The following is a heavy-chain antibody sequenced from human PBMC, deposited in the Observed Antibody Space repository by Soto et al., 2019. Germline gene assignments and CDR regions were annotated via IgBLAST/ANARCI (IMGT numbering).Heavy chain of an antibody. CDR1: GGSISRSGYY. CDR3: AGIVATNFDY. V-gene: IGHV4-31*03. J-gene: IGHJ4*02. Sequence: QVQLQESGPGLVKPSQTLSLTCTVSGGSISRSGYYWSWIRQHPGKGLEWIGYIYFSGSTYYNPSLQSRVTISVDTSKTQFSLNLNSVTAADTAVYYCAGIVATNFDYWGQGTLVTVSS. CDR2: IYFSGST. D-gene: IGHD5-12*01.